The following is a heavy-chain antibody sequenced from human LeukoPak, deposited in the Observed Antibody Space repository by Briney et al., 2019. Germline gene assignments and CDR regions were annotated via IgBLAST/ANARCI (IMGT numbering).Heavy chain of an antibody. D-gene: IGHD3-9*01. J-gene: IGHJ6*03. V-gene: IGHV3-23*01. Sequence: GSLRLSCAASGFTFSSYAMSWVRQAPGKGLEWVSAISGSGGSTYYADSVKGRFTISRDNSKNTLYLQMNSLRAEDTAVYYCARPSSTGYYRPRYYYYMDVWGKGTTVTVSS. CDR1: GFTFSSYA. CDR3: ARPSSTGYYRPRYYYYMDV. CDR2: ISGSGGST.